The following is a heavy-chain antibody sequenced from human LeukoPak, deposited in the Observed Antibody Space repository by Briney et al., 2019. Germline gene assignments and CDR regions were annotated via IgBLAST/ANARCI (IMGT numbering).Heavy chain of an antibody. CDR2: ISAYNGNT. Sequence: GASVKVSCKASGYTFTSYGISWVRQAPGQGLEWMGWISAYNGNTNYAQKLQGRVTMTTDTSTSTAYMELRSLRSDDTAVYYCARDPDEILTYYYDSSGYYPRSPGNYWGQGTLVTVSS. CDR1: GYTFTSYG. V-gene: IGHV1-18*01. J-gene: IGHJ4*02. D-gene: IGHD3-22*01. CDR3: ARDPDEILTYYYDSSGYYPRSPGNY.